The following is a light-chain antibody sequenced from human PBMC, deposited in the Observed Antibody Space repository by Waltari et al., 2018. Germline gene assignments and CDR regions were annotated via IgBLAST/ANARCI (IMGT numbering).Light chain of an antibody. Sequence: QSVMTQPPPASRSPGQSVTISCTGSSIDIGASKYVSWYQQYPGKGPKLIIYDTNKRPSGIPDRFSASKSGNTASLTISGLQAEDEADYHCSSYAGGYVHYVFGTGTKVT. CDR1: SIDIGASKY. V-gene: IGLV2-8*01. CDR2: DTN. J-gene: IGLJ1*01. CDR3: SSYAGGYVHYV.